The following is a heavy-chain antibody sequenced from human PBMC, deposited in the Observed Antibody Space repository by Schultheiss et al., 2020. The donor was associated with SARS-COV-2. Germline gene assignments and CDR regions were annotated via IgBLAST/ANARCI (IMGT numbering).Heavy chain of an antibody. Sequence: SETLSLTCTVSGGPINSFYWSWIRQPPGKGLEYIGYIYYSGSTDYNPSLESRATISVDTSKNQFSLKVISVTAADTAVYYCARHRRGSSIWYDYWGQGTLVTVSS. CDR2: IYYSGST. J-gene: IGHJ4*02. CDR3: ARHRRGSSIWYDY. V-gene: IGHV4-59*08. CDR1: GGPINSFY. D-gene: IGHD6-13*01.